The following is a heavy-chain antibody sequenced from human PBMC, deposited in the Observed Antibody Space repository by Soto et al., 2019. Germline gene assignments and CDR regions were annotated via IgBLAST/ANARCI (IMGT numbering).Heavy chain of an antibody. CDR1: GFAFSGYG. J-gene: IGHJ6*02. D-gene: IGHD3-3*01. CDR2: VSNSGSMI. CDR3: ARGGWNYDCIDV. Sequence: GGSLRLSCEAFGFAFSGYGMNWARQAPGKGLEWISSVSNSGSMIHYSASVKGRFTISRDNAMNSLYLQMNSLSDEDTAVYYCARGGWNYDCIDVWGQGTTVTVSS. V-gene: IGHV3-48*02.